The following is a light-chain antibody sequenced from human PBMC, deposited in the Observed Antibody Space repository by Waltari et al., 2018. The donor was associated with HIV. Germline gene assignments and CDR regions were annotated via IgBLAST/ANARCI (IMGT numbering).Light chain of an antibody. CDR3: QSADNSGCWV. V-gene: IGLV3-25*03. Sequence: SYELTQPPSGSVSPGQTARITCSGDALPKQYTFWYQQKPGQAPVLVIYKDSERPSGIPERFSASTSGTTVTLTIIGVQAEDEADYYCQSADNSGCWVFGGGTKLTVL. CDR2: KDS. J-gene: IGLJ3*02. CDR1: ALPKQY.